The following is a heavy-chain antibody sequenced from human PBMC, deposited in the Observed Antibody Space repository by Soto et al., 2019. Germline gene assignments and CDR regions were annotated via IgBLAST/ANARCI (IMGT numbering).Heavy chain of an antibody. CDR1: GYTFTGYY. V-gene: IGHV1-2*04. D-gene: IGHD4-4*01. Sequence: GASVTVSCKASGYTFTGYYMQWVRQAPGQGLERMGWINPNSGGTNYAQKFQGWVTMTRDTSISTAYMELSRLRSDDTAVYYCARGEAMTTVTTSYYYMDVWGKGTTVTVSS. CDR2: INPNSGGT. J-gene: IGHJ6*03. CDR3: ARGEAMTTVTTSYYYMDV.